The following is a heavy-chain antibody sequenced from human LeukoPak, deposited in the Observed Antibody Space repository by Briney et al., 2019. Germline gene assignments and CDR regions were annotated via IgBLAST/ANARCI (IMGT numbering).Heavy chain of an antibody. CDR2: IYYSGST. CDR1: GGSISSGGYY. V-gene: IGHV4-31*03. CDR3: AREVVTPRARGRYFDY. D-gene: IGHD4-23*01. Sequence: PSQTLSLTCTVSGGSISSGGYYWSWIRPHPGKGLEWIGYIYYSGSTYYNPSLKSRVTISVDTSKNQFSLKLSSVTAADPAVYYCAREVVTPRARGRYFDYWGQGALVTVSS. J-gene: IGHJ4*02.